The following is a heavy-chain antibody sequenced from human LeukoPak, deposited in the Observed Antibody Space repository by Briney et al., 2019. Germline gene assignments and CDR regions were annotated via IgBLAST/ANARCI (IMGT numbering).Heavy chain of an antibody. D-gene: IGHD6-13*01. Sequence: GGSLRLSCAASGFTFSSYAMSWVHQAPGKGLEWVSGISGSGGSTYYADSVKGRFTISRDNSKNTLYLQMNSPRAEDTAVYYCAILPGYSSSWYEADYWGQGTLVTVSS. CDR3: AILPGYSSSWYEADY. CDR1: GFTFSSYA. J-gene: IGHJ4*02. V-gene: IGHV3-23*01. CDR2: ISGSGGST.